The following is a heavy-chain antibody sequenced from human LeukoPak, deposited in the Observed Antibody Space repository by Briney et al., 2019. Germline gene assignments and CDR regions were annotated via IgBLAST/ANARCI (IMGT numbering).Heavy chain of an antibody. CDR2: ISGSGGST. V-gene: IGHV3-23*01. Sequence: GGSLRLSCAASGFTFSSYAMSWVRQAPGKGLEWVSAISGSGGSTYYADSVKGRFTISRDNSKNTLYLQMNSLRAEDTAVYYCAKGGPHDYGDSDLIDYWGQGTLVTVSS. D-gene: IGHD4-17*01. CDR3: AKGGPHDYGDSDLIDY. J-gene: IGHJ4*02. CDR1: GFTFSSYA.